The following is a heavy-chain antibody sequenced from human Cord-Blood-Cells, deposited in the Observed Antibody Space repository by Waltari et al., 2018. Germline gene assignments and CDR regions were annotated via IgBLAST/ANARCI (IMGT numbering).Heavy chain of an antibody. D-gene: IGHD3-3*01. CDR3: ARGVYYDVWSGYNWFDP. Sequence: QVQLVQSGAEVKKPGASVKVSCKASGYTFTSYDINWVRQATGQGLEWMGWKNPNSGNRGDGQKCQGRRTITRKTSISTAYMGLSSLRSEDTAVYYCARGVYYDVWSGYNWFDPWGQGTLVTVSS. CDR2: KNPNSGNR. J-gene: IGHJ5*02. V-gene: IGHV1-8*03. CDR1: GYTFTSYD.